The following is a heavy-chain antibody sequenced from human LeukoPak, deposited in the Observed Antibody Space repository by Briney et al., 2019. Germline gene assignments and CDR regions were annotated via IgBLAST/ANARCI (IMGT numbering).Heavy chain of an antibody. CDR2: IYTSGST. CDR3: ARDRPYYDILTGYYKGQTWFDP. V-gene: IGHV4-4*07. J-gene: IGHJ5*02. Sequence: SETLSLTCTVSGGSISSYYWSWLRQPAGKGVEWVGRIYTSGSTNYNPSLKSGVTISVDKYKKQFSLKLSSVTAADTAVYYCARDRPYYDILTGYYKGQTWFDPWGQGTLVTVSS. CDR1: GGSISSYY. D-gene: IGHD3-9*01.